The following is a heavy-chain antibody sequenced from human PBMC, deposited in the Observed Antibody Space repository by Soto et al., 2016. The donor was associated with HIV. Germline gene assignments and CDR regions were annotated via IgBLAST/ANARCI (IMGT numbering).Heavy chain of an antibody. CDR3: ARSGPWVQQLNPLDX. CDR1: SGSIGSHY. Sequence: QVQLQESGPGLVKPSETLSLTCTVSSGSIGSHYWSWIRQPPGKGLEWVGYIYYSGSSKYSPSLKNRVTMSIDTSKNQFSLNLKSVTAADTAVYYCARSGPWVQQLNPLDXWGHGALVTVSS. J-gene: IGHJ4*01. D-gene: IGHD6-13*01. CDR2: IYYSGSS. V-gene: IGHV4-59*11.